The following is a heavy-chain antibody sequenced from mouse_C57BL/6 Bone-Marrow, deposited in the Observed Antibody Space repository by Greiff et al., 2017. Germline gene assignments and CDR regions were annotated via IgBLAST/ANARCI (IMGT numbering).Heavy chain of an antibody. D-gene: IGHD2-5*01. J-gene: IGHJ4*01. CDR2: ISNLAYSI. Sequence: DVMLVESGGGLVQPGGSLKLSCAASGFTFSDYGMAWVRQAPRKGPEWVAFISNLAYSIYYADTVTGRFTISRENAKNTLYLEMSSLRSEDTAMYYCARLDYSNSMDYWGQGTSVTVSS. CDR3: ARLDYSNSMDY. CDR1: GFTFSDYG. V-gene: IGHV5-15*01.